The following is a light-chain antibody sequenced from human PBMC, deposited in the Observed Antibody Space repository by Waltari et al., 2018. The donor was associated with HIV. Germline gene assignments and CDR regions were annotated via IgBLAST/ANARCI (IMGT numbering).Light chain of an antibody. CDR2: LGS. CDR3: MQALQTPLT. J-gene: IGKJ4*01. V-gene: IGKV2-28*01. CDR1: QSLLHSNGYNY. Sequence: DIAVTQSPLSLPVTPGEPASISCRSSQSLLHSNGYNYLDWYLQKPGQSPQLRIYLGSNRASGVSDRFSGSGSGTDFTLKISRVESDDVGLYYCMQALQTPLTFGGGTKVEIK.